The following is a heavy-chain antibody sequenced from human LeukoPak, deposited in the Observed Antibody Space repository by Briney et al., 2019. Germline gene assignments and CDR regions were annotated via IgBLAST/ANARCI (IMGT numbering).Heavy chain of an antibody. V-gene: IGHV4-59*01. CDR1: GGSINGYY. D-gene: IGHD1-1*01. CDR3: AREGTAGTNLNWFDP. CDR2: IYYSGAT. J-gene: IGHJ5*02. Sequence: KTSETLSLTCTVSGGSINGYYWNWIRQPPGKGLEWIAYIYYSGATDYNPSLKSRVTISVDTSKNQFSLKLSSVTAADTAVYYCAREGTAGTNLNWFDPWGQGTLVTVSS.